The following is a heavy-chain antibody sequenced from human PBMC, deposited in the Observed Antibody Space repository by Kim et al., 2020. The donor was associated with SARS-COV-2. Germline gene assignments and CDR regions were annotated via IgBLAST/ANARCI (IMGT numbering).Heavy chain of an antibody. J-gene: IGHJ4*02. CDR3: ARDEPSGAGIAAAGPIDY. D-gene: IGHD6-13*01. CDR2: IYYSGST. CDR1: GGSISSSSYY. Sequence: SETLSLTCTVSGGSISSSSYYWGWIRQPPGKGLEWIGSIYYSGSTYYNPSLKSRVTISVDTSKNQFSLKLSSVTAADTAVYYCARDEPSGAGIAAAGPIDYWGQGTLVTVSS. V-gene: IGHV4-39*07.